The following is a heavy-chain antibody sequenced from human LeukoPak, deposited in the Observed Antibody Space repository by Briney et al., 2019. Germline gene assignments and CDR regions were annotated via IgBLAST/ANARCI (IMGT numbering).Heavy chain of an antibody. CDR1: AFTFDDYA. CDR2: ISWNSGSI. J-gene: IGHJ4*02. V-gene: IGHV3-9*01. CDR3: ATTNRRGPFDY. Sequence: GGSLRLSCAASAFTFDDYAMHWVRQAPGKGLEWASGISWNSGSIGYADSVKGRFTISRDNAKNSLYLQMNSLRAEDTALYYCATTNRRGPFDYWGQGTLVTVSS. D-gene: IGHD1-14*01.